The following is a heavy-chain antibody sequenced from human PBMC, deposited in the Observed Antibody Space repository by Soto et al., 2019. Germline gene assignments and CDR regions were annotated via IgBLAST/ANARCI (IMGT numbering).Heavy chain of an antibody. J-gene: IGHJ4*02. CDR2: INHSGST. Sequence: QVQLQQWGAGLLKPSETLSLTCAVYGGSFSGYYWSWIRQPPGKGLEWFGEINHSGSTNYNPSLKSRVTISVDTSKNQFSLKLSSVTAADTAVYYCARVALRNAYYDILTGYSPQFDYWGQGTLVTVSS. CDR1: GGSFSGYY. D-gene: IGHD3-9*01. V-gene: IGHV4-34*01. CDR3: ARVALRNAYYDILTGYSPQFDY.